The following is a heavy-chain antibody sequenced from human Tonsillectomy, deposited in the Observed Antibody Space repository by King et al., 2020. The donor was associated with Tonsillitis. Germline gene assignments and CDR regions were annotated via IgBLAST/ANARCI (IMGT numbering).Heavy chain of an antibody. Sequence: VQLQQWGAGLLKPSEPLSLTCAIYGGSLSTYYWSWIRQPPGMGLEWIGEINHVGIINYNPSLKSRVTISADMSKNQFSLNLSSVTAADTAVYYCARGGSWVDFDFWGQGTMVTVSS. CDR1: GGSLSTYY. CDR3: ARGGSWVDFDF. V-gene: IGHV4-34*01. CDR2: INHVGII. J-gene: IGHJ3*01.